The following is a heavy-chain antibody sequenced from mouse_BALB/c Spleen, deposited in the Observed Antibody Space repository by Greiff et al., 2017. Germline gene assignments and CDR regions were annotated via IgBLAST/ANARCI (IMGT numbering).Heavy chain of an antibody. CDR1: GFNIKDTY. V-gene: IGHV14-3*02. CDR3: ARGSYYGNFYYFDY. D-gene: IGHD2-10*01. CDR2: IDPANGNT. J-gene: IGHJ2*01. Sequence: EVQLQQSGAELVKPGASVKLSCTASGFNIKDTYMHWVKQRPEQGLEWIGRIDPANGNTKYDPKFQGKATITADTSSNTAYLQLSSLTSEDTAVYYCARGSYYGNFYYFDYWGQGTTLTVSS.